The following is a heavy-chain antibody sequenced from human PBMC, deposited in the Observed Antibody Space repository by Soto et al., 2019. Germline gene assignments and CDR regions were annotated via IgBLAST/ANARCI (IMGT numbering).Heavy chain of an antibody. CDR3: AGRNSLASVSLNFRELSNYKWIDP. CDR1: GDSITNSNYY. Sequence: SETLSLTCTVSGDSITNSNYYWGWFRQPPGKGLEWIASIYYIGSTCYNPSLKSRVTISVDTSNNQFSLNLNSVTASDTAVYYCAGRNSLASVSLNFRELSNYKWIDPWGPGTLVTVSS. V-gene: IGHV4-39*01. CDR2: IYYIGST. D-gene: IGHD3-16*02. J-gene: IGHJ5*02.